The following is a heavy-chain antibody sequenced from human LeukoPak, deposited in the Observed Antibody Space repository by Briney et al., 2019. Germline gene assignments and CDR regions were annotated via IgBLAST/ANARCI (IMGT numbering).Heavy chain of an antibody. V-gene: IGHV3-21*06. Sequence: GGSLRLACAASGFTFKGYSRNWFRQPPEKGLNWFSSISHISTYIYYTHSGKVRSTMSTDNAKNSLYLQMISLRAEDTAFYYCARVPPTTAHPWGQGTLVTVSS. CDR2: ISHISTYI. D-gene: IGHD4-17*01. CDR3: ARVPPTTAHP. CDR1: GFTFKGYS. J-gene: IGHJ5*02.